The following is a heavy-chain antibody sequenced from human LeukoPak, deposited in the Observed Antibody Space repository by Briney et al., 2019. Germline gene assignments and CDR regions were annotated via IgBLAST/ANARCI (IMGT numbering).Heavy chain of an antibody. CDR2: IYTSGST. V-gene: IGHV4-61*02. CDR1: GGSISSGSYY. Sequence: PSETLSLTCTVSGGSISSGSYYWSWIRQPAGKGLEWIGRIYTSGSTNYNPSLKSRVTISVDTSKNQFSLKLSSVTAADTAVYYCARPNYGDYVFDYWGQGTLVTVSS. J-gene: IGHJ4*02. CDR3: ARPNYGDYVFDY. D-gene: IGHD4-17*01.